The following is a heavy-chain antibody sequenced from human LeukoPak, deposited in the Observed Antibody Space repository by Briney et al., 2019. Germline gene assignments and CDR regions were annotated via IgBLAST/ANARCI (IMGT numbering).Heavy chain of an antibody. CDR3: ARGPEPTTKKRRLWWFDP. CDR1: GGTFTSYA. CDR2: IIPIFGTA. D-gene: IGHD1-14*01. Sequence: SVKVACKASGGTFTSYATSWVRQPPGQGLEWMGAIIPIFGTANYAQKFQGRVTITADKSTSTAYMELSSLRSEDMAVYYCARGPEPTTKKRRLWWFDPWGQGTLVTVSS. J-gene: IGHJ5*02. V-gene: IGHV1-69*06.